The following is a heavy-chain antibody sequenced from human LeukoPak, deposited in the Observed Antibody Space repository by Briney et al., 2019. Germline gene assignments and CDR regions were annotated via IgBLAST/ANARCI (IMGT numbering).Heavy chain of an antibody. CDR1: GFTFSSYG. D-gene: IGHD2-15*01. V-gene: IGHV3-33*06. CDR3: AKAGYCSGGSCYRTWYYYYYMDV. Sequence: GRSLRLSCAASGFTFSSYGMHWVRQAPGKGLEWVAVIWYDGSNKYYADSVMGRFTISRDNSKNTLYLQMNSLRAEDTAVYYCAKAGYCSGGSCYRTWYYYYYMDVWGKGTTVTVSS. J-gene: IGHJ6*03. CDR2: IWYDGSNK.